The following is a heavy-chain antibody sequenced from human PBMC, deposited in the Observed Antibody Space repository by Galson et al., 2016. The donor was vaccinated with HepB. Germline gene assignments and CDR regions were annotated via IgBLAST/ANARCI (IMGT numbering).Heavy chain of an antibody. Sequence: SLTCTVSGGSISSYYWNWIRQPPGKGLEWIGYIYYSGSTNYNPSLKSRVTISVDTSKNQFSLKLSSVTAADTAVYYRARARYSSGLYNWFDPWGQGTLVTVSS. J-gene: IGHJ5*02. CDR1: GGSISSYY. CDR2: IYYSGST. V-gene: IGHV4-59*01. CDR3: ARARYSSGLYNWFDP. D-gene: IGHD6-19*01.